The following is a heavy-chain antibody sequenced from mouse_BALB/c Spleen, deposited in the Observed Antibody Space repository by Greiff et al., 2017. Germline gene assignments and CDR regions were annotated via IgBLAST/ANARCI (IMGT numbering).Heavy chain of an antibody. V-gene: IGHV1-14*01. D-gene: IGHD2-3*01. Sequence: EVQLQQSGPELVKPGASVKMSCKASGYTFTSYVMHWVKQKPGQGLEWIGYINPYNDGTKYNEKFKGKATLTSDKSSSTAYMELSSLTSEDSAVYYCGRYDDGYLYYAMDYWGQGTSVTVSS. CDR3: GRYDDGYLYYAMDY. CDR2: INPYNDGT. J-gene: IGHJ4*01. CDR1: GYTFTSYV.